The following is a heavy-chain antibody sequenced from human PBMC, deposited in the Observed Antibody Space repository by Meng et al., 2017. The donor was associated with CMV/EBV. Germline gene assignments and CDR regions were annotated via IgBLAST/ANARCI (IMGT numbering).Heavy chain of an antibody. Sequence: GESLKISCAASGFTVSSNYMSWVRQAPGKGLEWVSVIYSGGSTYYADSVKGRFTISRDNAKNSLYLQMNSLRAEDTAVYYCARLSGGYWGQGTLVTVSS. CDR3: ARLSGGY. V-gene: IGHV3-66*01. J-gene: IGHJ4*02. D-gene: IGHD3-10*01. CDR1: GFTVSSNY. CDR2: IYSGGST.